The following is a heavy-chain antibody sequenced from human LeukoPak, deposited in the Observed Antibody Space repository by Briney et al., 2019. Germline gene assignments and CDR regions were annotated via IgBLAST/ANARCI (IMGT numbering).Heavy chain of an antibody. CDR3: ARQSIAQDDPNWFDP. CDR1: GGSIGSYH. D-gene: IGHD1-1*01. CDR2: IYYSGST. J-gene: IGHJ5*02. Sequence: PSETLSLTCSVSGGSIGSYHWSWIRQPPGKGLGWIGSIYYSGSTYYNPSLKSRVTISVDTSKNQFSLKLSSVTAADTAVYYCARQSIAQDDPNWFDPWGQGTLVTVSS. V-gene: IGHV4-39*01.